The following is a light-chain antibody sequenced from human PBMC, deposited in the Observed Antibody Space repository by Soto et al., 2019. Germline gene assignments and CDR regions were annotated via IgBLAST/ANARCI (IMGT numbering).Light chain of an antibody. CDR2: DAS. V-gene: IGKV1-33*01. CDR1: QDISNY. Sequence: DIQMTQSPSSLSASVGYRFTITCQASQDISNYLNWYQQKPGKAPKLLIYDASNLETGVPSRFSGSGSGTDFTFTISSLQPEDIATYYCQQYDNLITFGQGTRLEIK. CDR3: QQYDNLIT. J-gene: IGKJ5*01.